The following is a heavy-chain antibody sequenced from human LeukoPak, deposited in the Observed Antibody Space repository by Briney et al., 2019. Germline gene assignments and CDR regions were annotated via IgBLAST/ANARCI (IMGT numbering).Heavy chain of an antibody. J-gene: IGHJ4*02. V-gene: IGHV4-59*12. CDR3: AGAPYYDFWSGYWSFDY. D-gene: IGHD3-3*01. CDR2: IYYSGST. CDR1: GGSISSYY. Sequence: SETLSLTCTVSGGSISSYYWSWIRQPPGKGLEWIGYIYYSGSTNYNPSLKSRVTISVDRSKNQFSLKLSSVTAADTAVYYCAGAPYYDFWSGYWSFDYWGQGTLVTVSS.